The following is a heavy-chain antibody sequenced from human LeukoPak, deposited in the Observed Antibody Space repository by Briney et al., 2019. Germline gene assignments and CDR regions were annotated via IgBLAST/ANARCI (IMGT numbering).Heavy chain of an antibody. V-gene: IGHV3-48*01. J-gene: IGHJ4*02. D-gene: IGHD1-1*01. CDR2: ISSSSSTI. CDR1: GFTFSSYS. CDR3: ARDRLEPPRVYYFDY. Sequence: GGSLRLSCATSGFTFSSYSMNWVRQAPGKGLEWVSYISSSSSTIYYADSVKGRFTISRDNAKNSLYLQMDSLRAEDTAVYYCARDRLEPPRVYYFDYWGQGTLVTVSS.